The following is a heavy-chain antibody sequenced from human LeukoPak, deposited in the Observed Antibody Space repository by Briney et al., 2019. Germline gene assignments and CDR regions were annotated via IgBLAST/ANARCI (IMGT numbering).Heavy chain of an antibody. CDR2: IYTSGST. J-gene: IGHJ4*02. CDR1: GGSISSYY. CDR3: ARDPDYYDSSGYYYPAGFDY. D-gene: IGHD3-22*01. Sequence: PSETLSLTCTVSGGSISSYYWSWIRQPAGKGLEWIGRIYTSGSTNYNPSLKSRVTMSVDTSKNQFSLKLSSVTAADTAVYYCARDPDYYDSSGYYYPAGFDYWGQGTLVTVSS. V-gene: IGHV4-4*07.